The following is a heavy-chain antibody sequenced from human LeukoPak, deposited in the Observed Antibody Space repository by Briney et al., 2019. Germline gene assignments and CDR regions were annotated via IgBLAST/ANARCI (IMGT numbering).Heavy chain of an antibody. CDR1: GFTFSSYG. CDR3: TTDQTFGPDSSGYYTYFDY. CDR2: IWYDGSNK. V-gene: IGHV3-33*01. D-gene: IGHD3-22*01. Sequence: GGSLRLSCAASGFTFSSYGMHWVRQAPGKGLEWVAVIWYDGSNKYYADSVKGRFTISRDNSKNTLYLQMNSLRAEDTAVYYCTTDQTFGPDSSGYYTYFDYWGQGTLVTVSS. J-gene: IGHJ4*02.